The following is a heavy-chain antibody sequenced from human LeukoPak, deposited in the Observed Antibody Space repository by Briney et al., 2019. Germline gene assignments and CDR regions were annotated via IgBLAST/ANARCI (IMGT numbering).Heavy chain of an antibody. V-gene: IGHV4-34*01. D-gene: IGHD4-17*01. CDR2: INHSGST. J-gene: IGHJ4*02. CDR3: ARVTTVTTWAVDY. CDR1: GGSFSGYY. Sequence: SETLSLTCAVYGGSFSGYYWSWIRQPPGKGLEWIGEINHSGSTNYNPSLKSRVTIPVDTSKNQFSLKLSSVTAADTAVYYCARVTTVTTWAVDYWGQGTLVTVSS.